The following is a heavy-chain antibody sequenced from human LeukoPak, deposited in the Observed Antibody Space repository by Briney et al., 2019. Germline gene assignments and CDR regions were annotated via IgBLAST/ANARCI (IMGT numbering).Heavy chain of an antibody. CDR3: ASTRGSYYDY. J-gene: IGHJ4*02. CDR2: IYPGDSDT. D-gene: IGHD1-26*01. Sequence: GESLKISCKGPRHSFHSQWIGWVRQMPGKGLEWMGIIYPGDSDTRYSPSFQGQVTISADKSISTAYLQWSSLKASDTAMYYCASTRGSYYDYWGQGTLVTVSS. V-gene: IGHV5-51*01. CDR1: RHSFHSQW.